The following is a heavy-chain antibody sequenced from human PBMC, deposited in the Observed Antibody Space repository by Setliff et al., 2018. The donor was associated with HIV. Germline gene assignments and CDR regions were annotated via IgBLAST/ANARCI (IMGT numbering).Heavy chain of an antibody. V-gene: IGHV4-4*07. CDR1: GVSISNYY. J-gene: IGHJ5*02. D-gene: IGHD3-10*01. CDR2: IYTSGNT. Sequence: SETLSLTCTVSGVSISNYYWSWIRQPAGKGLEWIGRIYTSGNTNYNPSLKSRVTMSVDTSKKQFSLKLTSVTAADTAVYYCAGHFYYSGSGIWAGLDPWGQGTLVTVSS. CDR3: AGHFYYSGSGIWAGLDP.